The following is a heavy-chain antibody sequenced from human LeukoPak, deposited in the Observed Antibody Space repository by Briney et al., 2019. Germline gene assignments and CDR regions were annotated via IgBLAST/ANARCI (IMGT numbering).Heavy chain of an antibody. Sequence: ASVKVSCKASGYTFTGYYMHRVRQAPGQGLEWMGWINPNSGGTNYAQKFQGRVTMTRDTSISTAYMELSRLRSDDTAVYYCASEFGSYYRWFDPWGQGTLVTVSS. CDR1: GYTFTGYY. CDR2: INPNSGGT. CDR3: ASEFGSYYRWFDP. V-gene: IGHV1-2*02. J-gene: IGHJ5*02. D-gene: IGHD1-26*01.